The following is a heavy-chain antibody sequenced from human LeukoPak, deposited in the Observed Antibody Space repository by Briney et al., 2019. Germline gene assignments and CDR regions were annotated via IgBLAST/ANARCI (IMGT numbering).Heavy chain of an antibody. Sequence: GESLKISCKGSGYSFTSYWIGWVRQMPGKGLEWMGIIYPGDSDTRYSPSFQGQVTISADKSISTAYLQWSSLKASDTAMYYCARFRHIVVVTAYYFDYWGQGTLVTVSS. CDR2: IYPGDSDT. J-gene: IGHJ4*02. CDR1: GYSFTSYW. CDR3: ARFRHIVVVTAYYFDY. D-gene: IGHD2-21*02. V-gene: IGHV5-51*01.